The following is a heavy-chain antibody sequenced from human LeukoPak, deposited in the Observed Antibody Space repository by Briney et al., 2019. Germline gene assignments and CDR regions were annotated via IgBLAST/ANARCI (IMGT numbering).Heavy chain of an antibody. Sequence: SETLSLTCTVSGGSISSYYWSWIRQPAGKGLEWIGRIYISGSTNYNPSLKSRVTMSVDTSKNQFSLKLSSVTAADTAVYYCATYDFWSGSDAFDIWGQGTMVTVSS. D-gene: IGHD3-3*01. CDR3: ATYDFWSGSDAFDI. CDR2: IYISGST. V-gene: IGHV4-4*07. CDR1: GGSISSYY. J-gene: IGHJ3*02.